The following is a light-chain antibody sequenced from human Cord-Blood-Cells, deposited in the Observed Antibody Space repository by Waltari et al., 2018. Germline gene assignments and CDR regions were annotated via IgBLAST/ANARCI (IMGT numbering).Light chain of an antibody. CDR3: QQYSSSPIT. V-gene: IGKV3-20*01. Sequence: EIQLPQSPATLSVSPGNIATLSSRASRSVSSSYLAWYQQKPGQAPTLLIYGASSRATGIPDRFSGSGSGTDFTLTISSLEPEDFAAYYCQQYSSSPITFGQGTRLEIK. J-gene: IGKJ5*01. CDR1: RSVSSSY. CDR2: GAS.